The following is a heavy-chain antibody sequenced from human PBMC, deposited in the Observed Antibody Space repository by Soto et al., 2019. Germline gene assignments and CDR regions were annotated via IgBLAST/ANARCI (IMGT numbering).Heavy chain of an antibody. CDR3: ARGGLSGGFSNYGS. J-gene: IGHJ5*02. V-gene: IGHV3-74*01. CDR2: IHMDGRTT. Sequence: PGGSLTLSCAASGFSFNDYWMHWVRQAPGQGLLWVSRIHMDGRTTTYADSVKGRFTISRDNANNMMYLQMNSLRVEDTAVYYCARGGLSGGFSNYGSWGQGALVAASS. D-gene: IGHD1-26*01. CDR1: GFSFNDYW.